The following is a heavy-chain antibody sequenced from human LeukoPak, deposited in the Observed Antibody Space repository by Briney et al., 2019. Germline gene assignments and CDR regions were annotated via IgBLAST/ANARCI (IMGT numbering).Heavy chain of an antibody. J-gene: IGHJ4*02. V-gene: IGHV5-51*01. Sequence: GESLEISCKGSGYSFPTYWIAWVRQMPGKGLEWMGIIYPDESNIRYSPSFQGQVTISADKSISTAYLQWSSLKASDTAMYYCARPPSRGYSSSFECWGQGTLVTVSS. CDR1: GYSFPTYW. D-gene: IGHD2-2*03. CDR2: IYPDESNI. CDR3: ARPPSRGYSSSFEC.